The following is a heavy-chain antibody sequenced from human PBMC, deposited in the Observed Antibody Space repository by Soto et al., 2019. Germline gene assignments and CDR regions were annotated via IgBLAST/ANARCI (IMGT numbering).Heavy chain of an antibody. CDR3: ARDPGRWLPSSGGMDV. D-gene: IGHD3-10*01. J-gene: IGHJ6*02. Sequence: QVQLVQSGAEVKKPGSSVKVSCKASGGTFSSYAISWVRQAPGQGLEWMGGIIPIFGTANYAQKFQGRVTITADESTSTAYMELSSLRAEDTAVYYCARDPGRWLPSSGGMDVWGQGTTVTVSS. V-gene: IGHV1-69*01. CDR1: GGTFSSYA. CDR2: IIPIFGTA.